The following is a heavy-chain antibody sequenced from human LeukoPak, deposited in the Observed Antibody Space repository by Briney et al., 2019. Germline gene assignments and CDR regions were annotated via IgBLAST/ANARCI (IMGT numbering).Heavy chain of an antibody. V-gene: IGHV5-51*01. J-gene: IGHJ4*02. Sequence: GESLKISCKASGYSFTSYWIGWVRQMPGKGLEWMGIIDPSDSETRYTPSFQGQVTISVDKSLTTADLQWNSLKASDTAMYYCARQAAMGRSGDYRGRGTLVTVSS. CDR2: IDPSDSET. D-gene: IGHD7-27*01. CDR3: ARQAAMGRSGDY. CDR1: GYSFTSYW.